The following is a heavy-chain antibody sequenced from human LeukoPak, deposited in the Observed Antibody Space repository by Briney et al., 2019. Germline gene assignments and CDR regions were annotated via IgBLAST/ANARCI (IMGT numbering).Heavy chain of an antibody. V-gene: IGHV4-39*01. Sequence: PSETLSLTCTVSGGSISSSSAYWGWIRQPPGKGLEWLGSIYYSKNTYYNPSLKSRVTISAGTSKNQFSLTLGSVSATDTAVYYCVSPRGFSYGYFDYWGQGTLVTVSS. CDR2: IYYSKNT. J-gene: IGHJ4*02. CDR3: VSPRGFSYGYFDY. CDR1: GGSISSSSAY. D-gene: IGHD5-18*01.